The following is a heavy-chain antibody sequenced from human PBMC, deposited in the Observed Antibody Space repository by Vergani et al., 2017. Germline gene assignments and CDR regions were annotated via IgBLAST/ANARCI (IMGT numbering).Heavy chain of an antibody. D-gene: IGHD1-26*01. V-gene: IGHV3-15*01. J-gene: IGHJ4*02. Sequence: EVQLVESGGGLLKPGESLRLSCAVSGFPLSGSSMTWVRQAPGKGLEWVSRIQFRVNGDATDYAAPVKGRFTISRDGSKETLYLQMNSHKLEDTGVYYCTTYKMGASIHWGRGTLVTVSS. CDR2: IQFRVNGDAT. CDR3: TTYKMGASIH. CDR1: GFPLSGSS.